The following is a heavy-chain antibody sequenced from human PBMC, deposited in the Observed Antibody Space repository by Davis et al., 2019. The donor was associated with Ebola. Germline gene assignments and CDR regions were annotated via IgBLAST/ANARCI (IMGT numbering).Heavy chain of an antibody. CDR1: GFTFSSYG. D-gene: IGHD2-15*01. J-gene: IGHJ4*02. Sequence: GESLKISCAASGFTFSSYGMHWVRQAPGKGLEWVAVIWYDGSNKYYADSVKGRFTISRDNSKNTLYLQMNSLRAEDTAVYYCARDGFGPHCSGGSCYASFDYWGQGTLVTVSS. CDR2: IWYDGSNK. V-gene: IGHV3-33*01. CDR3: ARDGFGPHCSGGSCYASFDY.